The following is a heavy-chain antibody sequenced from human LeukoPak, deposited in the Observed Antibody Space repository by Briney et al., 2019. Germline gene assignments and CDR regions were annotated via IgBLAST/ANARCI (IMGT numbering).Heavy chain of an antibody. Sequence: PSETLSLTCTVSGGSISSSSYYWGWIRQPPGKGLERIGSIYYSGSTYYNPSLKSRVTISVATSKNQFSLKLSSVTAADTAVYYCARDFWSGCSLDWFDPWGQGTLVTVSS. V-gene: IGHV4-39*02. CDR2: IYYSGST. CDR3: ARDFWSGCSLDWFDP. CDR1: GGSISSSSYY. D-gene: IGHD3-3*01. J-gene: IGHJ5*02.